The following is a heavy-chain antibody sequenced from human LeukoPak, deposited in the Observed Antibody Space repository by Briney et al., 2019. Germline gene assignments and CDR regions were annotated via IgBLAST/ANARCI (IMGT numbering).Heavy chain of an antibody. CDR2: INHSGST. D-gene: IGHD6-19*01. J-gene: IGHJ5*02. CDR3: ARDGLVRGFDP. Sequence: PSETLSLTCAVYGGSFSGYYWSWIRQPPGKGLEWIGEINHSGSTNYNPSLKSRVTISVDMSKNQFSLKLSSVTAADTAVYYCARDGLVRGFDPWGQGTLVTVSS. CDR1: GGSFSGYY. V-gene: IGHV4-34*01.